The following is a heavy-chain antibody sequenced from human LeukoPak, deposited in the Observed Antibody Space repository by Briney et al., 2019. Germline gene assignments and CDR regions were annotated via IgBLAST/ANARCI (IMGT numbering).Heavy chain of an antibody. CDR1: GGTFSSYA. Sequence: SVTVSCKASGGTFSSYAISWVRQAPGQGLEWMGGIIPIFGTANYAQKFQGRVTITADESTSTAYMELSSLRSEDTAVYYCARAKRDSSSSRAGFDYWGQGTLVTVSS. V-gene: IGHV1-69*13. CDR3: ARAKRDSSSSRAGFDY. CDR2: IIPIFGTA. D-gene: IGHD6-19*01. J-gene: IGHJ4*02.